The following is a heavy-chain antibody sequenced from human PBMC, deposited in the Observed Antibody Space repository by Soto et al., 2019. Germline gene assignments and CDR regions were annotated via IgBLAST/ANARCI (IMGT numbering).Heavy chain of an antibody. Sequence: PGGSLRLSCAASGFTFSNYDMHWVRQAPGKGLEWVAVVSYDGKNKFYVDSVKGRFTVSRDNSKNMVYLQLNSLRLEDTAVYYCAKGGVEDIAAAGPDHWGQGSLVTVSS. D-gene: IGHD6-13*01. CDR1: GFTFSNYD. J-gene: IGHJ4*02. V-gene: IGHV3-30*18. CDR2: VSYDGKNK. CDR3: AKGGVEDIAAAGPDH.